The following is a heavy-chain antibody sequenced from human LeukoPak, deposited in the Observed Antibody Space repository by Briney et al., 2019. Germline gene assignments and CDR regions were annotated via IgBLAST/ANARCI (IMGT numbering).Heavy chain of an antibody. CDR2: ISASGGST. CDR1: GFTFSSYA. J-gene: IGHJ4*02. CDR3: AKHTAVAGTSPYFDY. Sequence: GGSLRLSWAASGFTFSSYAMSWVRQAPGKGLEWVSAISASGGSTYYADSVKGRFTISRDNSKNTLYLQMNSLRGEDTAVYYCAKHTAVAGTSPYFDYWGQGTLVTVSS. V-gene: IGHV3-23*01. D-gene: IGHD6-19*01.